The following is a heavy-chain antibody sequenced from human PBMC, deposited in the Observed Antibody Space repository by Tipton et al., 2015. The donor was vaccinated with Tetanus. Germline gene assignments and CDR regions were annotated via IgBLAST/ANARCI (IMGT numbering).Heavy chain of an antibody. Sequence: SLRLSCAASGFNFNDALMHWVRQSPGKGLEWVGRIKSKAEGGTIDYAAAVQGRFTISRDDSKNMLYLQTNSLTTEDPAVYSCATGRLPTAGKFFNWFDPWGQGTLVTVSS. CDR1: GFNFNDAL. D-gene: IGHD6-13*01. CDR2: IKSKAEGGTI. J-gene: IGHJ5*02. CDR3: ATGRLPTAGKFFNWFDP. V-gene: IGHV3-15*07.